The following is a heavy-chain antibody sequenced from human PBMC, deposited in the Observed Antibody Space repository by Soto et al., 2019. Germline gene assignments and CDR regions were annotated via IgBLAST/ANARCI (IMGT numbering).Heavy chain of an antibody. D-gene: IGHD6-19*01. CDR1: GYTFTSYA. V-gene: IGHV1-3*01. CDR3: ARGGWVAGTSWFDP. Sequence: QVQLVQSGAEVKKPGASVKVSCKASGYTFTSYAMHWVRQAPGQRLEWMGWINAGNGNTKYSQKFQGRVTITRDTSASTAYVELSSLRSEDTAVYYCARGGWVAGTSWFDPWGQGTLVTVSS. CDR2: INAGNGNT. J-gene: IGHJ5*02.